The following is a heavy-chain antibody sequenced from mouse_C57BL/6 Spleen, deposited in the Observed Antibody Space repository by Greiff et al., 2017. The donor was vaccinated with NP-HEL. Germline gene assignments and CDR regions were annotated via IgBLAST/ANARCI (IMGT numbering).Heavy chain of an antibody. Sequence: EVMLVESGEGLVKPGGSLKLSCAASGFTFSSYAMSWVRQTPEKRLEWVAYISSGGDYIYYADTVKGRFTISRDNARNTLYLQMSSLKSEDTAMYYCTRDGYSDAMDYWGQGTSVTVSS. CDR1: GFTFSSYA. D-gene: IGHD2-3*01. J-gene: IGHJ4*01. CDR3: TRDGYSDAMDY. V-gene: IGHV5-9-1*02. CDR2: ISSGGDYI.